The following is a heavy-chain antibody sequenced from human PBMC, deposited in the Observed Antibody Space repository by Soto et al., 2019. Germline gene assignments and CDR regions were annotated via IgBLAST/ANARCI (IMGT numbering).Heavy chain of an antibody. CDR2: INSDGSST. CDR3: AIRASYYDSSGYFDY. V-gene: IGHV3-74*01. CDR1: GFTFSNYA. D-gene: IGHD3-22*01. J-gene: IGHJ4*02. Sequence: PGGSLRLSCAASGFTFSNYAMNWVRQAPGKGLVWVSRINSDGSSTSYADSVKGRFTISRDNAKNTLYLQMNSLRAEDTAVYYCAIRASYYDSSGYFDYWGQGTLVTVSS.